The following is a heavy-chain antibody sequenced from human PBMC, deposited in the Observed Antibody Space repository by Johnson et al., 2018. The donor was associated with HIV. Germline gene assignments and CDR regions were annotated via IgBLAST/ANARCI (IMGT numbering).Heavy chain of an antibody. Sequence: VQLVESGGGAVRPGGSLRLSCAASGFSFDDYGMSWVRQAPGKGLEWVSGINWNGGSTGYADSVKGRFTISRDNSKNTLYPQMNSLRAEDTAVYYCARVSPGGSRRGAFDIWGQGTMVTVSS. CDR1: GFSFDDYG. CDR3: ARVSPGGSRRGAFDI. D-gene: IGHD3-16*01. CDR2: INWNGGST. J-gene: IGHJ3*02. V-gene: IGHV3-20*04.